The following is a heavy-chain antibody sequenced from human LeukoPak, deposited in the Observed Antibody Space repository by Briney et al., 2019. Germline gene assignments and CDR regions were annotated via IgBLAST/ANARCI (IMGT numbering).Heavy chain of an antibody. CDR1: GGTFSSYA. D-gene: IGHD6-19*01. Sequence: ASVKVSCKASGGTFSSYAISWVRQAPGQGLEWMGGIIPIFGTANYAQKFQGRVTITADKSTSTAYMELSSLRSEDTAVYYCARDLSPAHSGGWAEYFQHWGQGTLVTVSS. CDR3: ARDLSPAHSGGWAEYFQH. V-gene: IGHV1-69*06. CDR2: IIPIFGTA. J-gene: IGHJ1*01.